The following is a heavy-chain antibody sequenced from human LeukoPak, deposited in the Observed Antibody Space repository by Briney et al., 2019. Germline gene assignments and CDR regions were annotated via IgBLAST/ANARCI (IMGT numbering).Heavy chain of an antibody. CDR1: GYTFTGYY. J-gene: IGHJ6*02. CDR3: ARGRGNRLSVTGYYYYYGMDV. CDR2: INPNCGGT. V-gene: IGHV1-2*04. Sequence: ASVKVSCKASGYTFTGYYMHWVRQAPGQGLEWTGWINPNCGGTNYAQKFQGWVTMTRDTSISTAYMELSRLRSDDTAVYYCARGRGNRLSVTGYYYYYGMDVWGQGTTVTVSS. D-gene: IGHD1-14*01.